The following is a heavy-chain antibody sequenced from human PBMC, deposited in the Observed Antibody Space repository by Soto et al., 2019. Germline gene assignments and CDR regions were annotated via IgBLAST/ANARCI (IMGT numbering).Heavy chain of an antibody. CDR3: AKMKVGATYYYYYGMDV. Sequence: EVQLLESGGGLVQPGGSLRLSCAASGFTFSSYAMSWVRQAPGKGLEWVSAISGSGGSTYYADSVKGRFTISRDNSKHTLYLQMNSLRTEDTAVYYCAKMKVGATYYYYYGMDVWGQGTKVTVSS. D-gene: IGHD1-26*01. CDR2: ISGSGGST. CDR1: GFTFSSYA. V-gene: IGHV3-23*01. J-gene: IGHJ6*02.